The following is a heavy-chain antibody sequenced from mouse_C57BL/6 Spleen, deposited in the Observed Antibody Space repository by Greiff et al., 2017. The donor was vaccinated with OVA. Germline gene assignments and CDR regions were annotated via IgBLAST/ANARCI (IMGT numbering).Heavy chain of an antibody. CDR2: IYPGDGDT. CDR1: GYAFSSSW. Sequence: QVQLQQSGPELVKPGASVKISCKASGYAFSSSWMNWVKQRPGKGLEWIGRIYPGDGDTNYNGKFKGKATLTADKSSSTAYMQLSSLTSEDSAVYFCARPFTTVVAGDYFDYWGQGTTLTVSS. J-gene: IGHJ2*01. CDR3: ARPFTTVVAGDYFDY. V-gene: IGHV1-82*01. D-gene: IGHD1-1*01.